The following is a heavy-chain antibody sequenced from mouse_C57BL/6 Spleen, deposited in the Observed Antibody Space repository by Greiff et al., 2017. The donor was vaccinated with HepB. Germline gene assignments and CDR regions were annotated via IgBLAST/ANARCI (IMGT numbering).Heavy chain of an antibody. J-gene: IGHJ4*01. D-gene: IGHD2-14*01. CDR3: AREGRQAMDD. CDR2: IWSGGST. Sequence: QVQLQQSGPGLVQPSQCLSISCTVSGFSLTSYGVHWVRQSPGKGLEWLGVIWSGGSTDYNAAFISRLSISTDYTTSQVFFNMNSLQADDTALVYYAREGRQAMDDWGQGTSVTVSS. V-gene: IGHV2-2*01. CDR1: GFSLTSYG.